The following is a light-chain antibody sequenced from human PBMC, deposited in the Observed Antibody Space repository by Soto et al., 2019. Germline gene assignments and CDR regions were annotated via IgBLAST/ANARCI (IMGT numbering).Light chain of an antibody. Sequence: QLVLTQSPSASGTPGQRVTISCSGSRSNIGSNGVNWYQHLPGTAPELLIYTNNQRPSGVPDRFSGSKSGTSASLAISGLQSEDEGDYYCAAWDDSLNGWVFGGGTKLTVL. CDR3: AAWDDSLNGWV. CDR2: TNN. J-gene: IGLJ3*02. CDR1: RSNIGSNG. V-gene: IGLV1-44*01.